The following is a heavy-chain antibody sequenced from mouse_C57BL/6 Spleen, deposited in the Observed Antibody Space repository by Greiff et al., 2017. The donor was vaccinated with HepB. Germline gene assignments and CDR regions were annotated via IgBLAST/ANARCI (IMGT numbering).Heavy chain of an antibody. CDR2: INPGSGGT. CDR1: GYAFTNYL. Sequence: QVQLQQSGAELVRPGTSVKVSCKASGYAFTNYLIEWVKQRPGQGLEWIGVINPGSGGTNYNEKFKGKATLTADKSSSTAYMQLSSLTSEDSAVYFCARSSYWKGFFDYWGQGTTLTVSS. D-gene: IGHD2-10*01. J-gene: IGHJ2*01. CDR3: ARSSYWKGFFDY. V-gene: IGHV1-54*01.